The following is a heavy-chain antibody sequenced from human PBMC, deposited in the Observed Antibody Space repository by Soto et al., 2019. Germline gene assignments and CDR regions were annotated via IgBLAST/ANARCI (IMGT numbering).Heavy chain of an antibody. Sequence: ASGKVCGEASGYTFTGYYVHWVRQAPGQGLEGMGWINPKSGGTIYPQKFQGRVNMTRDTSISTAYMELSSLRFDDTAVYYCATTGNYGSGTSFRVDYWGQGTLVPVSS. V-gene: IGHV1-2*02. CDR3: ATTGNYGSGTSFRVDY. CDR1: GYTFTGYY. J-gene: IGHJ4*02. CDR2: INPKSGGT. D-gene: IGHD3-10*01.